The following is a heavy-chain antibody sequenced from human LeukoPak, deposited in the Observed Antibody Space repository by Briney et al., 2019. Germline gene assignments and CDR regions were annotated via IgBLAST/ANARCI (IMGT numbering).Heavy chain of an antibody. CDR3: ARFYGDPIGPDGGWYFDL. CDR2: ISGSGSYI. CDR1: GFTFSSYS. J-gene: IGHJ2*01. D-gene: IGHD4-17*01. Sequence: GGSLRLSCAASGFTFSSYSMNWVRQAPGKGLEWVSSISGSGSYIYYADSVKGRFTISRDNAKNSLYLKMNSLRAEDTAVYYCARFYGDPIGPDGGWYFDLWGRGTLVTVSS. V-gene: IGHV3-21*01.